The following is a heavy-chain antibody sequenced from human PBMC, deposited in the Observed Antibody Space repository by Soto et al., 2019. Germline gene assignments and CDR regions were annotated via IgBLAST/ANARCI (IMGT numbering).Heavy chain of an antibody. Sequence: QVQLQESGPGLVKPSETLSLTCTVSGGSVSSGSYYWSWIRQPPGKGLEWIGYIYYSGRTNYTPSLKSRVTISVDTSKNQSSLKLSSVTAADTTVYYCAGGIAGWYQGRSRYGMDVWGQGTTVTVSS. CDR2: IYYSGRT. D-gene: IGHD6-19*01. J-gene: IGHJ6*02. CDR1: GGSVSSGSYY. V-gene: IGHV4-61*01. CDR3: AGGIAGWYQGRSRYGMDV.